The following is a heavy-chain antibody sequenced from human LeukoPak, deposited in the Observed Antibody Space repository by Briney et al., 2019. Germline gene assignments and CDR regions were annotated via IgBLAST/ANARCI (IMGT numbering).Heavy chain of an antibody. CDR3: AKDDYNRH. D-gene: IGHD4-11*01. J-gene: IGHJ4*02. CDR1: GFTFSSYA. V-gene: IGHV3-30-3*02. CDR2: ISYDGSNK. Sequence: PGGSLRLSCAASGFTFSSYAMHWVRQAPGKGLEWVAVISYDGSNKYYTDSVKGRFTISRDNSKNTLYLQMNSLRAEDTAVYYCAKDDYNRHWGQGNLVTVSS.